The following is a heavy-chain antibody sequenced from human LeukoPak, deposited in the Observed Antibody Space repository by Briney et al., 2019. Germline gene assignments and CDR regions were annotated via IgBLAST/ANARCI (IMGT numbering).Heavy chain of an antibody. V-gene: IGHV1-2*02. CDR1: GYKFTGYY. J-gene: IGHJ4*02. Sequence: ASVKVSCKASGYKFTGYYMHWLRQAPGQGLEWMGWINPNSGDTNYAQKVQGRVTMTRDTSTSTAYMQLTRLRSDDTAVYYCARPHAIGYEGAIRASDYWGQGTLVTVSS. CDR3: ARPHAIGYEGAIRASDY. CDR2: INPNSGDT. D-gene: IGHD2-21*01.